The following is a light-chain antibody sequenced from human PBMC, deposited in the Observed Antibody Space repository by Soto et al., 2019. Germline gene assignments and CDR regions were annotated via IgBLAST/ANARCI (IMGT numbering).Light chain of an antibody. CDR2: EVS. CDR1: SSDVGSYNL. CDR3: CSYAGSSTYV. J-gene: IGLJ1*01. Sequence: QSALTQPASGSGSPGQSITISCTGTSSDVGSYNLGSWYQQYSGTAPKLMLSEVSKRPSGVSNRFSGSKSGNTASLTISGLQAEDEADYYCCSYAGSSTYVFGTGTQLTVL. V-gene: IGLV2-23*02.